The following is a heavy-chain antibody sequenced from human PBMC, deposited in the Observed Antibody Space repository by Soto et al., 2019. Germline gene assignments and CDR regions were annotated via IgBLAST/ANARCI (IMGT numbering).Heavy chain of an antibody. V-gene: IGHV1-69*01. D-gene: IGHD4-17*01. CDR1: GGTFSSYA. CDR3: ARAGGDYGDYPAHYYYYGMDV. J-gene: IGHJ6*02. Sequence: QVQLVQSGAEVKKPGSSVKVSCKASGGTFSSYAISWVRQAPGQGLEWMGGIIPIFGTANYAQKFQGRVTITADESTSTAYMELSSLRSEDTAVHYCARAGGDYGDYPAHYYYYGMDVWGQGTTVTVSS. CDR2: IIPIFGTA.